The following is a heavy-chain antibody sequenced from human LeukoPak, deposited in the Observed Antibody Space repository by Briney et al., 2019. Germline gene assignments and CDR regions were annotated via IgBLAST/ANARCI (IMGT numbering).Heavy chain of an antibody. Sequence: GGSLRLSCAASGFTFSSYGMHWVRQAPGKGLEWVAFIRYDGSKKYYADSVKGRFTISRDNSKNTLYLQMNSQRAEDTAVYYCAKEGVVVPAATDYYYYYYMDVWGKGTTVTVSS. CDR2: IRYDGSKK. CDR3: AKEGVVVPAATDYYYYYYMDV. J-gene: IGHJ6*03. CDR1: GFTFSSYG. D-gene: IGHD2-2*01. V-gene: IGHV3-30*02.